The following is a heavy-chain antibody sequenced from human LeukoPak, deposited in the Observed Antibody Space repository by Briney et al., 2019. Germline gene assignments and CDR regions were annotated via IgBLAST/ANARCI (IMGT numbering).Heavy chain of an antibody. V-gene: IGHV4-59*01. CDR3: ARGRCSGGSCSNYYYYYMDV. CDR2: IYYSGST. CDR1: GRSISSYY. J-gene: IGHJ6*03. Sequence: PSQTLSLTRTVSGRSISSYYWSWIRQPPAKGLEWIGYIYYSGSTNYNPSLKSRVTISVDTSKNQFSLKLSSVTAADTAVYYCARGRCSGGSCSNYYYYYMDVWGKGTTVTVSS. D-gene: IGHD2-15*01.